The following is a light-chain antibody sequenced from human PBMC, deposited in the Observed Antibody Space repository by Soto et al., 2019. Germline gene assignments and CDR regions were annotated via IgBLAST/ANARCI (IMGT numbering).Light chain of an antibody. CDR2: DAS. CDR3: QQYGSSPLT. J-gene: IGKJ4*01. CDR1: QSVTNDY. Sequence: EIVLTQSPGTLSLSPGERATLSCRASQSVTNDYFAWYQQKPGQAPKLLIYDASSRATGIPDRFSGNGSGTDFTLTISRLEPEDFAVYYCQQYGSSPLTFGGGTKVEIK. V-gene: IGKV3-20*01.